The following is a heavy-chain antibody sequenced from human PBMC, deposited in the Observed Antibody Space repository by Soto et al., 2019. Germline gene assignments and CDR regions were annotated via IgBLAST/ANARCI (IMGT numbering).Heavy chain of an antibody. CDR2: ISYDGSNK. CDR3: ARVDYCDNRGLSSY. CDR1: GFTCSSYA. V-gene: IGHV3-30-3*01. J-gene: IGHJ1*01. D-gene: IGHD3-22*01. Sequence: VGSLRLSCAASGFTCSSYAMHWVRQAPGKRLEWVAVISYDGSNKYYADSVKGRFTISRDNSKNTLYLQMNSLRAEDTAVYYCARVDYCDNRGLSSYSGRGSSVIVSS.